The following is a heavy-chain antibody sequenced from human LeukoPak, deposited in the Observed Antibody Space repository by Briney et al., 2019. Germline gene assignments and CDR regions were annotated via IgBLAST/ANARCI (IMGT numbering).Heavy chain of an antibody. V-gene: IGHV4-34*01. CDR3: ARGYCSSTSCYATLDH. D-gene: IGHD2-2*01. CDR1: GGSFSGYY. J-gene: IGHJ4*02. CDR2: INHSGTT. Sequence: PSETLSPTCAVYGGSFSGYYWSWIRQPPGKGLEWIGEINHSGTTNYNPSLKSRVTISVDTSNNQFSLKLSSVTAADTAVYYCARGYCSSTSCYATLDHWGQGTLVTVSS.